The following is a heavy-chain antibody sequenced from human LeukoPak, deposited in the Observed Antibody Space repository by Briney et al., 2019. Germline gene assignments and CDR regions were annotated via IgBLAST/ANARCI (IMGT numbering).Heavy chain of an antibody. Sequence: GGSLRLSCAASGFTFSSYAMSWVRQAPGKGLEWVSAISGSGGSTYYADSVKGRFTISRDNSKNTLYLQTNSLRAEDTAVYYCAKSQQWLVQADFDYWGQGTLVTVSS. CDR2: ISGSGGST. CDR1: GFTFSSYA. CDR3: AKSQQWLVQADFDY. J-gene: IGHJ4*02. V-gene: IGHV3-23*01. D-gene: IGHD6-19*01.